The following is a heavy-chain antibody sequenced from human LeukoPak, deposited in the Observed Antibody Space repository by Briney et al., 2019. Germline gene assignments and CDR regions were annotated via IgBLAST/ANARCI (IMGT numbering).Heavy chain of an antibody. CDR2: IYSSGST. CDR3: ARDPHYYYYMDV. Sequence: SETLSPTCTVSGGSISSYYWSWIRQPAGKGLEWIGRIYSSGSTNYNPSLKSRVTMSVDTSKNQFSLKLNSVTATDTAVYYCARDPHYYYYMDVWGKGTTVTVSS. V-gene: IGHV4-4*07. CDR1: GGSISSYY. J-gene: IGHJ6*03.